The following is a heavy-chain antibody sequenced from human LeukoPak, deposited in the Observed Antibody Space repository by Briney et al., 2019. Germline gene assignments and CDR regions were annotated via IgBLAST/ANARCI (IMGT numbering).Heavy chain of an antibody. J-gene: IGHJ4*02. CDR2: IWYDGSNK. CDR3: PRNGLAGITGTTFHFAY. CDR1: GFTFSRYG. V-gene: IGHV3-33*01. Sequence: GRSLRLSCAASGFTFSRYGMHWVRQAPDKGLEWGAVIWYDGSNKYYAHPVKGRFTSSRVNSKNTLYLQMNSLRAEDTAVYYCPRNGLAGITGTTFHFAYWDQGTLVTVSS. D-gene: IGHD1-7*01.